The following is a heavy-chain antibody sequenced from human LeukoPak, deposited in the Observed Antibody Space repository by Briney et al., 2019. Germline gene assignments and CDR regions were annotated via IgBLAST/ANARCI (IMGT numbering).Heavy chain of an antibody. CDR2: INPSGGST. V-gene: IGHV1-46*01. J-gene: IGHJ6*03. CDR3: ARDNYELLPEYSKQEYYYYYMDV. CDR1: GYTFTSYY. Sequence: ASVKVSCKASGYTFTSYYMHWVRQAPGQGLEWMGIINPSGGSTSYAQKFQGRVTMTRDTSTSTVYMELSSLRSEDTAVYYCARDNYELLPEYSKQEYYYYYMDVWGKGTTVTVSS. D-gene: IGHD4-11*01.